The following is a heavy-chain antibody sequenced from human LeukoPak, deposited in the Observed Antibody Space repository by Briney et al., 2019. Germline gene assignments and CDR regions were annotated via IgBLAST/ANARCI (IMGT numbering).Heavy chain of an antibody. V-gene: IGHV3-30-3*01. CDR2: ISYDGSNK. CDR1: GFTFSSYW. D-gene: IGHD3-10*01. J-gene: IGHJ4*02. Sequence: PGGSLRLSCAASGFTFSSYWMSWVRQAPGKGLEWVAVISYDGSNKYYADSVKGRFTISRDNSKNTLYLQMNSLRAEDTAVYYCARGTEAMVRGERIDYWGQGTLVTVSS. CDR3: ARGTEAMVRGERIDY.